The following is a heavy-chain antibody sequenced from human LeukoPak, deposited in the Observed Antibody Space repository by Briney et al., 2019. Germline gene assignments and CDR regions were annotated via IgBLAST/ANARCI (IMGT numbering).Heavy chain of an antibody. V-gene: IGHV4-39*01. CDR3: ARLTGGSHPRYFDF. CDR1: GGSISSDSYY. J-gene: IGHJ4*02. CDR2: IYYSGST. D-gene: IGHD1-26*01. Sequence: SETLSLTCTVSGGSISSDSYYWGWIRQPPGKGLEWIGNIYYSGSTYYNPSLKSRVTISVDTSKNQFSLKLNSVTAADTAVYYCARLTGGSHPRYFDFWGQGTLVTVSS.